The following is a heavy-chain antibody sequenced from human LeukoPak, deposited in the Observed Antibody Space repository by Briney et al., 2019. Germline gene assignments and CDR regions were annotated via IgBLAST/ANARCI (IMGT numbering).Heavy chain of an antibody. V-gene: IGHV4-34*01. J-gene: IGHJ6*02. CDR3: ARGPSDIVASPDINGMDV. Sequence: KSSETPSLTCAVYGGSFSGYYWSWIRQPPGKGLEWIGEINHSGSTNYNPSLKSRVTISVDTSKNQFSLKLSSVTAADTAVYYCARGPSDIVASPDINGMDVWGQGTTVTVSS. CDR1: GGSFSGYY. D-gene: IGHD5-12*01. CDR2: INHSGST.